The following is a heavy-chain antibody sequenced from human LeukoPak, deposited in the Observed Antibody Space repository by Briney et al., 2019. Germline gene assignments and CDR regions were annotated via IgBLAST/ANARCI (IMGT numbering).Heavy chain of an antibody. CDR2: INHSGST. D-gene: IGHD3-10*01. Sequence: SETLSLTCAVYGGSFSGYYWSWIRQPPGKVLEWIGEINHSGSTNYNPSLKSRVTISVDTSKNQFSLKLSSVTAADTAVYYCARRGRLLVPSYWGQGTLVTVSS. CDR3: ARRGRLLVPSY. V-gene: IGHV4-34*01. CDR1: GGSFSGYY. J-gene: IGHJ4*02.